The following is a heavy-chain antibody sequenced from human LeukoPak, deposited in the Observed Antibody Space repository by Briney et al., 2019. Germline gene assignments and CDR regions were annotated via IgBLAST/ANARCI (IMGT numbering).Heavy chain of an antibody. CDR3: AKGSYDYVWGSYRYDQYFQH. Sequence: GSLRLSCAASGFTFSSYAMSWVRQAPGKGLEWVSAISGSGGSTYYADSVKGRFTISRDNSKNTLYLQMYSLRAEDTAVYYCAKGSYDYVWGSYRYDQYFQHWGQGTLVTVSS. CDR1: GFTFSSYA. D-gene: IGHD3-16*02. V-gene: IGHV3-23*01. J-gene: IGHJ1*01. CDR2: ISGSGGST.